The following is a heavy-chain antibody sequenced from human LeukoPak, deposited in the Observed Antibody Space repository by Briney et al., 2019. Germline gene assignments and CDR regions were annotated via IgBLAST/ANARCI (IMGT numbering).Heavy chain of an antibody. CDR3: ARVHSSSWYWYFDY. J-gene: IGHJ4*02. CDR1: GGSFSGYY. V-gene: IGHV4-34*01. Sequence: SETLSLTCAVYGGSFSGYYWSWIRQPPGKGLEWIGEINHSGSTNYNPSLKSRVTISVDTSKNQFSLKLSSVTAADTAVYYCARVHSSSWYWYFDYWGQGTLVTVSS. CDR2: INHSGST. D-gene: IGHD6-13*01.